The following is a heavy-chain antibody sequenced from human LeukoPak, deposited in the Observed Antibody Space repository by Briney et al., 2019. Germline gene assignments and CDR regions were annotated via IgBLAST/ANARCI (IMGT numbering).Heavy chain of an antibody. CDR3: ARLVNWRFVY. D-gene: IGHD1-20*01. V-gene: IGHV4-59*01. J-gene: IGHJ4*02. CDR2: IYNSGST. CDR1: GCSISFYY. Sequence: AETLSLSCTASGCSISFYYRRWVRQPPGKGLEWIGYIYNSGSTNYNPSLKSRLTISVDTSKNHFSLKLSSVTAADTAVYYFARLVNWRFVYWGQRTLVSVSS.